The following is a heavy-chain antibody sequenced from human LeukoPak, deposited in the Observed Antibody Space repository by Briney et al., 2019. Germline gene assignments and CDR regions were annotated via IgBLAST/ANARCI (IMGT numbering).Heavy chain of an antibody. CDR2: INYSGIT. CDR1: GGSFSNYY. CDR3: ARDPRGSGSYYKY. Sequence: SETLSLTCAVYGGSFSNYYWRWIRQSPGKGLECIGEINYSGITNYNPSLKSRVTISVDTSKNQSSLNLSSVTAADTAVYYCARDPRGSGSYYKYWGQGTLVTVSS. J-gene: IGHJ4*02. V-gene: IGHV4-34*01. D-gene: IGHD3-10*01.